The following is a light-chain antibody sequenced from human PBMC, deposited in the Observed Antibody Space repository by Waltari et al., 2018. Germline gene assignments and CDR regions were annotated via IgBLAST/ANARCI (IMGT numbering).Light chain of an antibody. CDR2: GKN. V-gene: IGLV3-19*01. J-gene: IGLJ2*01. Sequence: SSELTQDPAVSVALGQTVRITCQGDSLRSYYASWYQQKPGQAPVLVIYGKNNRPSGIPYRFSGSSSGNTASLTITGAQAEDEAYYYCNSRDSSGNHHVVFGGGTKLTVL. CDR1: SLRSYY. CDR3: NSRDSSGNHHVV.